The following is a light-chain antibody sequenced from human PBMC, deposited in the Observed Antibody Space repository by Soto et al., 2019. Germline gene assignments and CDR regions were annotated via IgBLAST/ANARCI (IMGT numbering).Light chain of an antibody. CDR3: QQYYSWPPLT. CDR1: QSVSSY. J-gene: IGKJ4*01. V-gene: IGKV3-15*01. CDR2: GAS. Sequence: EIVMTQSPATLSVSPGERATLSCRASQSVSSYLAWYQQKPGQTPRLLIYGASTRAIGIPARFSGSGSGTEFTLTISRLQSEDFAVYYCQQYYSWPPLTFGGGTKVEIK.